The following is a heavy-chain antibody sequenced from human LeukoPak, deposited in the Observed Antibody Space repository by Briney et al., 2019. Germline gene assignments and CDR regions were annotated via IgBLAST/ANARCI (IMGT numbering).Heavy chain of an antibody. J-gene: IGHJ4*02. D-gene: IGHD4-23*01. Sequence: ASVKVSCKASGYTFTSYGISWARQAPGQGLEWLGWINGYNGNTHYAQKIQDRVTLTTDTSTSTAYMEVRSLRSDDTAVYYCVRDGNDAMDYWGQGTLVTVSS. CDR1: GYTFTSYG. CDR3: VRDGNDAMDY. V-gene: IGHV1-18*01. CDR2: INGYNGNT.